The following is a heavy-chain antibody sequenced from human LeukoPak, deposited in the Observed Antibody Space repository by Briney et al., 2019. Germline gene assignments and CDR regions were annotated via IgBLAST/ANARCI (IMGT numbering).Heavy chain of an antibody. CDR2: INHSGST. Sequence: SETLSLTCAVYGGSFSGYYWSWIRQHPGKGLEWIGEINHSGSTNYNPSLKSRVTISVDTSKNQFSLKLSSVTAANTAGYYCARNMPKYYYGSGTHNWFDPWGQGTLVTYPQ. D-gene: IGHD3-10*01. CDR1: GGSFSGYY. V-gene: IGHV4-34*01. J-gene: IGHJ5*02. CDR3: ARNMPKYYYGSGTHNWFDP.